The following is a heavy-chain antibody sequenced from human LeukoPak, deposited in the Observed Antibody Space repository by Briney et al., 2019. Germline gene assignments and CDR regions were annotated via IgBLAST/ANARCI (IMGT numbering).Heavy chain of an antibody. J-gene: IGHJ4*02. CDR3: ARVSRGPHPYYYDSSGYMDY. CDR2: IKQDGSEK. D-gene: IGHD3-22*01. CDR1: GFTFSSYW. Sequence: QAGGSLRLSCAASGFTFSSYWMSWVRQAPGKGLEWVANIKQDGSEKYYVDSVKGRFTISRDNAKNSLYLQRNSLRAEDTAVYYCARVSRGPHPYYYDSSGYMDYWGQGTLVTVSS. V-gene: IGHV3-7*01.